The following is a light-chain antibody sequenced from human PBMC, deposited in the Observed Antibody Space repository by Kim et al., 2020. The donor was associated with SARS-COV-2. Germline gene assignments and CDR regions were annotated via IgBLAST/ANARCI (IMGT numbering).Light chain of an antibody. J-gene: IGKJ5*01. V-gene: IGKV1-33*01. CDR1: QVIRKF. CDR3: QQNDVFPIT. Sequence: DILMTQSPSSLSASVGDRVTITCQATQVIRKFLNWYQQRPGKAPQLLIYDVSNLQTGVPSRFSGRGYGTEFTLTISSLQPEDFATYYCQQNDVFPITFGQGTRLEIK. CDR2: DVS.